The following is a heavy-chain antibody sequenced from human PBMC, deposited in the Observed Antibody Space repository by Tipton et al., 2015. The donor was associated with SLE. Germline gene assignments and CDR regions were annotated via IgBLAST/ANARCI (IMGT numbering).Heavy chain of an antibody. V-gene: IGHV3-30*03. CDR2: ISYDGSNK. D-gene: IGHD3-3*01. Sequence: SLRLSCAASGFTLSDYYMTWIRQAPGKGLEWVAVISYDGSNKYYADSVKGRFTISRDNSKNTLYLQMNSLRAEDTAVYYCARGAIFGAYYYYMDVWGKGTTVTVSS. CDR3: ARGAIFGAYYYYMDV. CDR1: GFTLSDYY. J-gene: IGHJ6*03.